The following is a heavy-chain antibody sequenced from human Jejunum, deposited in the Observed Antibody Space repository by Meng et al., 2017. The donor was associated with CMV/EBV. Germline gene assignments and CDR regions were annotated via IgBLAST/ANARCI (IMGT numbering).Heavy chain of an antibody. Sequence: GQTPGSGPGLVKPSETLSLTCTVSGGSISNYYWSWIRQPAGKGLEYIGRIYSSGTTKYNPSLNSRVTMSVDTSKNQFSLKVRSVTAADTAVYLCARHEVVGTAIFDYWGQGTLVTVSS. CDR2: IYSSGTT. J-gene: IGHJ4*02. CDR3: ARHEVVGTAIFDY. V-gene: IGHV4-4*07. D-gene: IGHD6-19*01. CDR1: GGSISNYY.